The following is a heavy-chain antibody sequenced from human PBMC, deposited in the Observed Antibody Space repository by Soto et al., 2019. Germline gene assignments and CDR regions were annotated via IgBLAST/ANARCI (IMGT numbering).Heavy chain of an antibody. J-gene: IGHJ6*02. D-gene: IGHD5-18*01. CDR3: AKVTAMDDSYYYGMDV. CDR1: GFTFSSYG. V-gene: IGHV3-30*18. CDR2: ISYDGRNT. Sequence: GGSLRLSCAASGFTFSSYGMDWVRQAPGRWLEWVAVISYDGRNTYYPDSVKGRFTISRDNSKNTLYLQMNSLRAEDTAVYYCAKVTAMDDSYYYGMDVWGQGTTVTVSS.